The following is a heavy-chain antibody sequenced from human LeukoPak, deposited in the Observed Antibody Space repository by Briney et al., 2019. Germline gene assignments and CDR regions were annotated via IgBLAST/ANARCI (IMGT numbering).Heavy chain of an antibody. D-gene: IGHD4-17*01. CDR1: GGSISSNNW. Sequence: KPSGTLSLTCAVSGGSISSNNWWSWVRPPPGKGLEWIGEIYHSGSTNSNPSLKSRVTISLDKSKNQFSLKLSSVTAADTAVYYCARDGDYGEEDWGQGTLVTVSS. V-gene: IGHV4-4*02. CDR2: IYHSGST. CDR3: ARDGDYGEED. J-gene: IGHJ4*02.